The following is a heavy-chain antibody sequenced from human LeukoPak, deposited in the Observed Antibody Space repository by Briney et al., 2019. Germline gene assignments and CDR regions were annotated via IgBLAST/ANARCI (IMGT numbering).Heavy chain of an antibody. J-gene: IGHJ4*02. CDR2: IIPICKKA. D-gene: IGHD2-21*02. CDR3: ARDSAVVTADH. Sequence: GAGVKVSCMHSRGSLSSYAISWVRQAPGQGLEWMGRIIPICKKAIYPQKLQGRVPFTADNSTIPAYMELSSLRCEDAAVYYCARDSAVVTADHWGQGPLVGVSS. V-gene: IGHV1-69*04. CDR1: RGSLSSYA.